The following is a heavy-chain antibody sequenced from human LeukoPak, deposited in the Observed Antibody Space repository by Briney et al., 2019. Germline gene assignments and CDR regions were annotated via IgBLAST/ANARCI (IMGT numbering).Heavy chain of an antibody. V-gene: IGHV1-8*01. D-gene: IGHD3-3*01. Sequence: GASVKVSCKASGYTFTSYDINWVRQATGQGLEWMGWMNTNSGNTGHAQKFQGRLTMTRDTSTNTAYMELSSLRSEDTAVYYCATARSGITIFGVVTQTPYYFDYWGQGTLVTVSS. CDR1: GYTFTSYD. CDR2: MNTNSGNT. CDR3: ATARSGITIFGVVTQTPYYFDY. J-gene: IGHJ4*02.